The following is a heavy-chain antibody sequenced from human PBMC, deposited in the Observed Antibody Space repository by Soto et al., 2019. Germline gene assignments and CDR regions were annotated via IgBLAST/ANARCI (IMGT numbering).Heavy chain of an antibody. V-gene: IGHV3-33*01. D-gene: IGHD6-19*01. Sequence: PGGSLRLSCAASGFTFNTFGMHWVRQAPGKGLEWVAVIWYDGGEKHYAASVKGRFTISRDNSKNTLFLQMNSLRAEDTAVYYCARDARIAVAYGMDVWGKGTTVTVSS. CDR3: ARDARIAVAYGMDV. J-gene: IGHJ6*04. CDR2: IWYDGGEK. CDR1: GFTFNTFG.